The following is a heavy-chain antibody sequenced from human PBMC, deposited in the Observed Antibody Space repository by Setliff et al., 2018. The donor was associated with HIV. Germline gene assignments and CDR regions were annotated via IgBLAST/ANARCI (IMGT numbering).Heavy chain of an antibody. Sequence: RLSCAASGFSFSTSALHWVRQAPGKGLEWVAVTSYDGNIKYYADSVKGRFTISRDNSKNTLYVQMNSLRAEDTAVYYCARAGAVRTVDYWGQGTLVTVSS. J-gene: IGHJ4*02. D-gene: IGHD3-10*01. CDR2: TSYDGNIK. V-gene: IGHV3-30*04. CDR1: GFSFSTSA. CDR3: ARAGAVRTVDY.